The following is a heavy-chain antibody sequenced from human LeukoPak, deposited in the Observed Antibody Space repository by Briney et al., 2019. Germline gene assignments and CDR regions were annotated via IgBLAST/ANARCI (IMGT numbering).Heavy chain of an antibody. V-gene: IGHV3-66*01. CDR1: GFTVSSNY. J-gene: IGHJ6*02. D-gene: IGHD6-13*01. CDR2: IYSGGST. CDR3: ARARVAAAVYYYYGMDV. Sequence: PGGSLRLSCAASGFTVSSNYMCWVRQAPGKGLEWVSVIYSGGSTYYADSVKGRFTISRDNSKNTLYLQMNSLRAEDTAVYYCARARVAAAVYYYYGMDVWGPGTTVTVSS.